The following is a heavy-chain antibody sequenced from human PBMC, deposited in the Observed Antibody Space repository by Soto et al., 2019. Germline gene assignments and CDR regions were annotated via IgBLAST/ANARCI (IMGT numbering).Heavy chain of an antibody. D-gene: IGHD3-3*01. Sequence: EVRLVQSGRALAQPGGSLRLSCAATGFAFSTYSMSWVRQAPGKGLEWLSSISSGSRTIDYADSVKGRFISSRDNARELLFLQMISLTVEDTAVYYCARDVEWCDVWGKGTLVTVTS. CDR2: ISSGSRTI. CDR1: GFAFSTYS. CDR3: ARDVEWCDV. V-gene: IGHV3-48*01. J-gene: IGHJ4*02.